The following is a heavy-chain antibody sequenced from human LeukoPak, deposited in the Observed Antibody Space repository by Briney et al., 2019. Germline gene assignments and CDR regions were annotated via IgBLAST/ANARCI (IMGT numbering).Heavy chain of an antibody. J-gene: IGHJ6*03. D-gene: IGHD6-13*01. CDR3: ARGRGAAAGTPNYYYMDV. Sequence: TSVKVSCKASGYTFSTYAINWVRQAPGQGLECMGWINTNTGNPTYAQGFTGRFVFSLDTPVSTAYLQISSLTTEDTAVYYCARGRGAAAGTPNYYYMDVWGKGTTVTVSS. CDR2: INTNTGNP. V-gene: IGHV7-4-1*02. CDR1: GYTFSTYA.